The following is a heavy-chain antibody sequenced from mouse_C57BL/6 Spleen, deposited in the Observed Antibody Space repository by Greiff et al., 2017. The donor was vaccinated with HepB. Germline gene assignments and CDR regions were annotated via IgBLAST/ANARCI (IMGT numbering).Heavy chain of an antibody. J-gene: IGHJ1*03. Sequence: LVESAGGLVQPGSSMKLSCTASGFTFSDYYLAWVRQVPEKGLEWVANINYDGSSTYYLDSLKSRFIISRDNAKNILYLQMSSLKSEDTATYYCARGGDYYGSSYGGYFDVWGTGTTVTVSS. V-gene: IGHV5-16*01. CDR3: ARGGDYYGSSYGGYFDV. CDR1: GFTFSDYY. CDR2: INYDGSST. D-gene: IGHD1-1*01.